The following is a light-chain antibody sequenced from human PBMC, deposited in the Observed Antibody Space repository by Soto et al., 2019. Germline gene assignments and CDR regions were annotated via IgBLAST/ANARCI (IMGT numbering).Light chain of an antibody. V-gene: IGLV2-14*01. J-gene: IGLJ1*01. CDR1: SSDVGAYNY. Sequence: QSALTQPASVSGPPGQSIAISCTGTSSDVGAYNYVSWYQQHPGKVPKLVIYDVTNRPSGVSDRFSGSKSGNTASLTISGLQAEDEADYYCSSYTSNTTPYVFGTGTKVTVL. CDR2: DVT. CDR3: SSYTSNTTPYV.